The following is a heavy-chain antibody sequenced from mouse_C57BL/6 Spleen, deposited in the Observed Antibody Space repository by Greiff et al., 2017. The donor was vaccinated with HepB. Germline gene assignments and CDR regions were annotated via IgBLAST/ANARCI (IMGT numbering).Heavy chain of an antibody. CDR3: ARSYYSNVLDV. Sequence: QVQLQQPGAELVKPGASVKLSCKASGYTFTSYWMHWVKQRPGQGLEWIGDINPNNGGTIYNQKFKGKATLTVDKSSSTAYMELRSLTSEDTAVYYCARSYYSNVLDVGGTGTTVTVSS. CDR1: GYTFTSYW. J-gene: IGHJ1*03. D-gene: IGHD2-5*01. V-gene: IGHV1-53*01. CDR2: INPNNGGT.